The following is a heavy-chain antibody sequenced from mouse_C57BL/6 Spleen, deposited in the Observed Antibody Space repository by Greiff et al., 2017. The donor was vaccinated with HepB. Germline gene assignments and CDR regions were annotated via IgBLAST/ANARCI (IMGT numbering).Heavy chain of an antibody. CDR2: ISYDGSN. Sequence: EESGPGLVKPSQSLSLTCSVTGYSITSGYYWNWIRQFPGNKLEWMGYISYDGSNNYNPSLKNRISITRDTSKNQFFLKLNSVTTEDTATYYCARGGRGAMDYWGQGTSVTVSS. J-gene: IGHJ4*01. V-gene: IGHV3-6*01. CDR3: ARGGRGAMDY. CDR1: GYSITSGYY.